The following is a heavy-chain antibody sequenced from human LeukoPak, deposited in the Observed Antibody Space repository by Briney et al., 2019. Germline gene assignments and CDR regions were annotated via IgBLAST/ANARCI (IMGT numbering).Heavy chain of an antibody. CDR2: ISGSGGST. D-gene: IGHD6-19*01. Sequence: HPGGSLRLSCAASGFTFSSYARSWVRQAPGKGLEWVSAISGSGGSTYYADSVKGRFTISRDNSKNTLYLQMNSLRAEDTAVYYCAKGQQWLVLGYYWGQGTLVTVSS. CDR1: GFTFSSYA. CDR3: AKGQQWLVLGYY. J-gene: IGHJ4*02. V-gene: IGHV3-23*01.